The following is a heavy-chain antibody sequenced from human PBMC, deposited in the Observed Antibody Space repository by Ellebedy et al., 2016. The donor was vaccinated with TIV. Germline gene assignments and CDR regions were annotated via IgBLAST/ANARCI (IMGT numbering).Heavy chain of an antibody. Sequence: MPSETLSLTCTVSGGSISSYYWSWIRQLPGKGLEWIGYIYYSGSTNYNPSLKSRVTISVDTSKNQFSLKLSSVTAADTAVYYCARGWSGYSYVTEGGMDVWGQGTTVTVSS. V-gene: IGHV4-59*12. CDR2: IYYSGST. CDR3: ARGWSGYSYVTEGGMDV. CDR1: GGSISSYY. J-gene: IGHJ6*02. D-gene: IGHD5-18*01.